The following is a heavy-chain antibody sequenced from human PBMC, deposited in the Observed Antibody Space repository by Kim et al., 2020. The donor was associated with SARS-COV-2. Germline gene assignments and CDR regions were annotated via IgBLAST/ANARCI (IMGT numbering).Heavy chain of an antibody. V-gene: IGHV4-39*01. CDR1: GGSISSSSYY. D-gene: IGHD2-2*02. Sequence: SETLSLTCTVSGGSISSSSYYWGWIRQPPGKGLEWIGSIYYSGSTYYNPSLKSRVTISVDTSKNQFSLKLSSVTAADTAVYYCARLGPVYQLLYGYFDYWGQGTLVTVSS. J-gene: IGHJ4*02. CDR3: ARLGPVYQLLYGYFDY. CDR2: IYYSGST.